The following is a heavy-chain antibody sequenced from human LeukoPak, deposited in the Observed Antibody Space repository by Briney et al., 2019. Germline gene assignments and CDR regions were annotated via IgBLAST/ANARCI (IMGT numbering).Heavy chain of an antibody. V-gene: IGHV4-34*01. D-gene: IGHD3-16*01. Sequence: PSETLSLTCAVYGGSFSGYYWSWIRQPPGKGLEGIGEINHSGSTNYNPSLKSRVTISVDTSKNQFSLKLSSVTAADTAVYYCARGGGSVGGGYWGQGTLVTVSS. CDR3: ARGGGSVGGGY. CDR1: GGSFSGYY. J-gene: IGHJ4*02. CDR2: INHSGST.